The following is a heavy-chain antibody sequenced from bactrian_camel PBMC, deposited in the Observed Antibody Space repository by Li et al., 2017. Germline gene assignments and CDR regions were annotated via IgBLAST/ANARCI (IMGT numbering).Heavy chain of an antibody. CDR3: AAAPVWDGRKFCLSGTSNYRY. J-gene: IGHJ4*01. V-gene: IGHV3S40*01. CDR1: GLTFSSYD. CDR2: INHKGLDT. D-gene: IGHD2*01. Sequence: VQLVESGGGLVQPGGSLRLSCTASGLTFSSYDMTWVRQPPGKGLEWVSVINHKGLDTYYTDSVKGRFTISRDNDRNTLYLQLSSLKPEDTAAYYCAAAPVWDGRKFCLSGTSNYRYWGQGTQVTVS.